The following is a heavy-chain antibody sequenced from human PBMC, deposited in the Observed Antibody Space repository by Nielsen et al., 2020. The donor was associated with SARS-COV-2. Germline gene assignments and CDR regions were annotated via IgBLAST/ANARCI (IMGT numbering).Heavy chain of an antibody. CDR3: AREYSSSPGAFDI. CDR2: IYYSGST. V-gene: IGHV4-59*01. Sequence: GSLRLSCTVSGGSISGYYWSWIRQAPGKGLEWIGYIYYSGSTNYNPSLKSRVTISADTSKNQFSLKLRSVTAADTAVYYCAREYSSSPGAFDIWGQGTMVTVSS. J-gene: IGHJ3*02. D-gene: IGHD6-6*01. CDR1: GGSISGYY.